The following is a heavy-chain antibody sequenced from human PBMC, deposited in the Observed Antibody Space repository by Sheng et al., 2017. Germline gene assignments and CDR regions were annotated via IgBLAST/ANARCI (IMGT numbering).Heavy chain of an antibody. CDR1: GFTFGSYA. CDR2: ISGSGGST. V-gene: IGHV3-23*01. Sequence: EVQLLESGGGLVQPGGSLRLSCAASGFTFGSYAMGWVRQAPGKGLKWVSAISGSGGSTYYADSVKGRFTISRDNSKNTQYLQMNSLRAEDTAVYYCAKATSNWGYEDAFDIWGQGTMVTVSS. CDR3: AKATSNWGYEDAFDI. D-gene: IGHD3-16*01. J-gene: IGHJ3*02.